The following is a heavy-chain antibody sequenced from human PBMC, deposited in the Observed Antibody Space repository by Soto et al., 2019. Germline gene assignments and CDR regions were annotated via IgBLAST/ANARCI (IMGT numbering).Heavy chain of an antibody. Sequence: SETLSLTCTVSGGSISSGGYYWSWIRQHPGKGLEWIGYIYYSGSTYYNPSLKSRVTISVDTSKNQFSLKLSSVTAADTAVYYCARRSGGYYGDYPQPYYYMDVWGKGTTVTVSS. V-gene: IGHV4-31*03. D-gene: IGHD4-17*01. CDR1: GGSISSGGYY. CDR3: ARRSGGYYGDYPQPYYYMDV. CDR2: IYYSGST. J-gene: IGHJ6*03.